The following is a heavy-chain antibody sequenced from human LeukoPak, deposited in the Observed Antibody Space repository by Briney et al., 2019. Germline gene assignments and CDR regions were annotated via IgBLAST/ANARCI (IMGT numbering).Heavy chain of an antibody. CDR2: IYYSGST. D-gene: IGHD6-13*01. V-gene: IGHV4-39*07. Sequence: PSETLSLTCTVSGGSISSSSYYWGWIRQPPGKGLEWIGSIYYSGSTYYNPSLKSRVTISVDTSKNQFSLKLSSVTAADTAVYYCARFDSSSWYGGSPRDHDAFDIWGQGTMVTVSS. CDR3: ARFDSSSWYGGSPRDHDAFDI. J-gene: IGHJ3*02. CDR1: GGSISSSSYY.